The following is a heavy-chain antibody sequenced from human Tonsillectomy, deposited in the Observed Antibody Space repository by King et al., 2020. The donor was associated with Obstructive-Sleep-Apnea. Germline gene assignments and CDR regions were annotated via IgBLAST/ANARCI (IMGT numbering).Heavy chain of an antibody. CDR2: ISYDGNNK. CDR1: GFTFSVYA. CDR3: ARLSYGSGTYYFDY. Sequence: QLVQSGGGVVQPGRSLRLSCAASGFTFSVYAMHWVRQAPGKGPEWVALISYDGNNKYYADSVKGRFTISRDNSMNTVSLQMNSLRAEDTAVYYCARLSYGSGTYYFDYWGQGTLVTVSS. J-gene: IGHJ4*02. V-gene: IGHV3-30*04. D-gene: IGHD3-10*01.